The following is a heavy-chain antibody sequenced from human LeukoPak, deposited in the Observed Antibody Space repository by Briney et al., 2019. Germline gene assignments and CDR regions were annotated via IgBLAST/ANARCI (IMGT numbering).Heavy chain of an antibody. D-gene: IGHD6-13*01. V-gene: IGHV3-30*04. Sequence: GGSLRLSCAASGFTFSSYAMHWVRQAPGKGLEWVAVISYDGSNKYYADSVKGRFTISRDNSKNTLYLQMNSLRAEDTAVYYCARRWSFDYWGQGTLLTVSP. CDR3: ARRWSFDY. CDR2: ISYDGSNK. CDR1: GFTFSSYA. J-gene: IGHJ4*02.